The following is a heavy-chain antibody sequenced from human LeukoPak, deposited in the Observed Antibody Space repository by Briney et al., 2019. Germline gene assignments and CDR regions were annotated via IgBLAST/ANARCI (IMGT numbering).Heavy chain of an antibody. Sequence: GGSLRLSCAASGFTFSNAWMSWVRQAPGKGLEWVGRIKSKTDGGTTDYAAPVKGRFTISRDDSKNTLYLQMNSLKTEDTAVYYCTTGRCSGGSCYSGCYWGQGTLVTVS. CDR3: TTGRCSGGSCYSGCY. V-gene: IGHV3-15*01. D-gene: IGHD2-15*01. CDR2: IKSKTDGGTT. CDR1: GFTFSNAW. J-gene: IGHJ4*02.